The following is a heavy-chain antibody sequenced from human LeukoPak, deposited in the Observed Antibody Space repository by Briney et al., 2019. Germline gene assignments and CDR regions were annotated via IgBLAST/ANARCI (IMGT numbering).Heavy chain of an antibody. CDR3: ARLAFCTNAVCFSNYYYSMDV. D-gene: IGHD2-8*01. J-gene: IGHJ6*03. CDR1: GYSFTSYW. Sequence: GESLKISCKGSGYSFTSYWIGRVRQMPGEGLEWMGIIYPDDSDTNYSPSFQGQVTISADKSISTAYQQWSSLKASDSAMYYCARLAFCTNAVCFSNYYYSMDVWGRGTTVTVSS. CDR2: IYPDDSDT. V-gene: IGHV5-51*01.